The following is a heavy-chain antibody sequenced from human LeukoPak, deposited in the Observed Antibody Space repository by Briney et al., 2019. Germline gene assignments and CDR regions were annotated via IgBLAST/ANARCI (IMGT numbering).Heavy chain of an antibody. CDR1: GYTFTNYG. Sequence: GASVKVSCKASGYTFTNYGITWVRHAPGQGLEWVGWLSPFNGNTHYAQRLQGRVTMTTDTFTSTAYMELWSLRSDDTAVYYCARGGVGHCSGGSCPSNWFDPWGQGTLVTVS. D-gene: IGHD2-15*01. J-gene: IGHJ5*02. V-gene: IGHV1-18*01. CDR3: ARGGVGHCSGGSCPSNWFDP. CDR2: LSPFNGNT.